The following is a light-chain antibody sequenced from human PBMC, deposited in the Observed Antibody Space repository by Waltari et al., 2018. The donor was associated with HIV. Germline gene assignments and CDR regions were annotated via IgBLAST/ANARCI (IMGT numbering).Light chain of an antibody. CDR3: LLSYSGARLVV. Sequence: QAVVTQEPSLPVSPGGTVTPTCASSTGSITSAHYTYWFQQKPVQAPRTLIYDTTNKPSWTPARFSGSLLGGKAALTLSGAQPEDEADYYCLLSYSGARLVVFGGGTKLTVL. V-gene: IGLV7-46*01. CDR1: TGSITSAHY. CDR2: DTT. J-gene: IGLJ2*01.